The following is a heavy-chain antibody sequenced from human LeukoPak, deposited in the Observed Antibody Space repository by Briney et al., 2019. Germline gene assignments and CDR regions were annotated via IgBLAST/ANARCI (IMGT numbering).Heavy chain of an antibody. Sequence: SETLSLTCAVSGYSISSGYYWGWIRPPPGKGLEWIGSIYHSGSTHYNPSLKSRVTISVDTSKNQFSLKLSSVTAADTAVYYCARLGSGWYYFDYWGQGTLVTVSS. D-gene: IGHD6-19*01. CDR2: IYHSGST. CDR3: ARLGSGWYYFDY. V-gene: IGHV4-38-2*01. J-gene: IGHJ4*02. CDR1: GYSISSGYY.